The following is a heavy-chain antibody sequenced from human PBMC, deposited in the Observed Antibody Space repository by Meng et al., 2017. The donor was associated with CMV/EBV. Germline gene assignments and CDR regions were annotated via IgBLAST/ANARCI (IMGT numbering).Heavy chain of an antibody. CDR3: TTGVGRFLEWLLFPYGMDV. CDR2: IKSKTDGGTT. CDR1: GFTFSNAW. D-gene: IGHD3-3*01. Sequence: GESLKISCAASGFTFSNAWMSWVRQAPGKGLEWVGRIKSKTDGGTTVYAAPVKGRFTISRDDSKNTLYLQMNSLKTEDTAVYYCTTGVGRFLEWLLFPYGMDVWGQGTTVTVSS. V-gene: IGHV3-15*01. J-gene: IGHJ6*02.